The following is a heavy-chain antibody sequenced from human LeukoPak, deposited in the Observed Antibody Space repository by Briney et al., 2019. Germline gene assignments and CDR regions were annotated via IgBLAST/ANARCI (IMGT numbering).Heavy chain of an antibody. J-gene: IGHJ5*02. CDR3: AKDRHGLYKTQLVHGGWFDP. CDR2: IKQDESEK. D-gene: IGHD6-6*01. CDR1: GFTFSTHR. Sequence: GGSLRLSCAASGFTFSTHRLTWVRQAPGKGLEWVANIKQDESEKSYVDSVKGRFTISRDDSKNTLYLQMNNLRGEDTAMYYCAKDRHGLYKTQLVHGGWFDPWGQGTLVSVS. V-gene: IGHV3-7*01.